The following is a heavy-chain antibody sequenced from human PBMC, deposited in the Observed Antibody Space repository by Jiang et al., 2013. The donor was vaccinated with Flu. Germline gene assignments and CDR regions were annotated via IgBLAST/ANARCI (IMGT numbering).Heavy chain of an antibody. CDR3: ARHADFWDSSSWYYFDY. V-gene: IGHV4-59*08. D-gene: IGHD6-13*01. J-gene: IGHJ4*02. Sequence: VKPSETLSLTCTVSGGSISTYYWSWIRQPPGKGLEWIGFIFYSGSTNYNPSLKSRVTISLDTSKNQFSLKLSSVTAADTAVYYCARHADFWDSSSWYYFDYWGQGTLVTVSS. CDR2: IFYSGST. CDR1: GGSISTYY.